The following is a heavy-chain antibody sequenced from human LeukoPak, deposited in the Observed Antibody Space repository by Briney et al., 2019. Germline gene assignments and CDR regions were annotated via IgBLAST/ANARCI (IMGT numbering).Heavy chain of an antibody. CDR3: ARGNYYNMDV. J-gene: IGHJ6*02. CDR2: INGGGSSA. CDR1: AFTFNTFW. Sequence: GSLRLSCATSAFTFNTFWMHWVRQAPGKGLVWVSRINGGGSSADYADSVKGRFTISRDNAKNTLYLQMNSLRAEDTAVYYCARGNYYNMDVWGQGTTVTVSS. V-gene: IGHV3-74*01.